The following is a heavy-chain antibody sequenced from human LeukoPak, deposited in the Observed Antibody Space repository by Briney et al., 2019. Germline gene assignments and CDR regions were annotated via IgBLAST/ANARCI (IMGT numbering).Heavy chain of an antibody. V-gene: IGHV4-39*07. CDR1: GGSISSSSYY. CDR2: IYYSGST. D-gene: IGHD3-10*01. J-gene: IGHJ5*02. Sequence: KSSETLSLTCTVSGGSISSSSYYWGWIRQPPGKGLEWIGSIYYSGSTYYNPSLKSRVTISVDTSKNQFSLKLSSVTAADTAVYYCARDEGYYGSGSSVNWFDPWGQGTLVTVSS. CDR3: ARDEGYYGSGSSVNWFDP.